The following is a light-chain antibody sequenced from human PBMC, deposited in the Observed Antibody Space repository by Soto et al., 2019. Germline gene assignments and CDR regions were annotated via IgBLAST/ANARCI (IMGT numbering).Light chain of an antibody. J-gene: IGKJ1*01. Sequence: DVVMTQSPLSMPVTLGQPASISCRSSQSLVYSDGNTYLNWFQQRPGQSPRRLIYKVSNRDSGVPDIFSCSESLTAFTLKISLVEAEDVVFYYCMQGTHWLTFGQGTKVEIQ. CDR2: KVS. CDR1: QSLVYSDGNTY. V-gene: IGKV2-30*01. CDR3: MQGTHWLT.